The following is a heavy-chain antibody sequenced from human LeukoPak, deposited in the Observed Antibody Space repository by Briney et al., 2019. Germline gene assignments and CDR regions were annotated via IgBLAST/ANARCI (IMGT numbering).Heavy chain of an antibody. V-gene: IGHV1-46*01. D-gene: IGHD1-26*01. CDR1: GYTFTAHD. J-gene: IGHJ6*03. CDR2: INPSGGST. CDR3: ARDSGGSYLTSYYYYYYYMDV. Sequence: ASVKVSCKASGYTFTAHDIFWVRQAPGQGLEWMGIINPSGGSTSYAQKFQGRVTMTRDMSTSTVYMELSSLRSEDTAVYYCARDSGGSYLTSYYYYYYYMDVWGKGTTVTVSS.